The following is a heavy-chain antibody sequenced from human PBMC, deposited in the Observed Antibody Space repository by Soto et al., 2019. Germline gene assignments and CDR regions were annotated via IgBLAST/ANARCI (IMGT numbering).Heavy chain of an antibody. J-gene: IGHJ4*02. Sequence: QVPLVQSGTEVKKPGSSVKVSCKASGDTFSFYTINWVRQAPGLGLEWVGRINPIVSMSNYAQKFQGRVSMTADKSTSTAYMELRSLRSDDTSIYFCAASYGSGYRAFDYWGQGALVIVSS. CDR2: INPIVSMS. V-gene: IGHV1-69*02. CDR3: AASYGSGYRAFDY. D-gene: IGHD3-10*01. CDR1: GDTFSFYT.